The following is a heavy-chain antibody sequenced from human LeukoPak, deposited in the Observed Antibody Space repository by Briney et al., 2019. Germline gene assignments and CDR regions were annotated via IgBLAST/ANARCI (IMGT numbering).Heavy chain of an antibody. V-gene: IGHV3-21*01. CDR1: GFTFSSYS. CDR3: ARDEMYGSGSYAYFDY. J-gene: IGHJ4*02. CDR2: ISSSSSYI. D-gene: IGHD3-10*01. Sequence: PGGSLRLSCAASGFTFSSYSMNWVRQAPGKGLEWVSSISSSSSYIYYADSVKGRFTISRDNAKNSLYLQLNSLRAEDTAVYYCARDEMYGSGSYAYFDYWGQGTLVTVSS.